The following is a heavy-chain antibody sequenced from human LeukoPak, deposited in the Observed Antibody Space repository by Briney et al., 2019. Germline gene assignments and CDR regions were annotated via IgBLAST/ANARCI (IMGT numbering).Heavy chain of an antibody. CDR2: IYPGDSDT. Sequence: GESLKISCKGSGYSFTSYWIGWVRQMPGKGLEWMGIIYPGDSDTRYNPSFQGQVTISADKSISTAYLQWSSLKASDTAMYYCASPTTVTTIGFDIWGQGRMVTVSS. J-gene: IGHJ3*02. V-gene: IGHV5-51*01. CDR1: GYSFTSYW. CDR3: ASPTTVTTIGFDI. D-gene: IGHD4-17*01.